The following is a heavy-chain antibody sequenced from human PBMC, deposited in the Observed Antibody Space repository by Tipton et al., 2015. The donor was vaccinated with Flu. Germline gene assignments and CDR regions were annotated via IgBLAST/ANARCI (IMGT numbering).Heavy chain of an antibody. CDR3: AKDAWSQGAVHPFFDY. Sequence: SLRLSCAASGFQFTIFGMHWVRQAPGKGLEWVSFIWYDGGKTYYADSVKGRFTISRDDSKNTVYLQMHSLTAEDTGVYYCAKDAWSQGAVHPFFDYWGQGTLVTVSS. CDR1: GFQFTIFG. J-gene: IGHJ4*02. V-gene: IGHV3-33*04. D-gene: IGHD2-15*01. CDR2: IWYDGGKT.